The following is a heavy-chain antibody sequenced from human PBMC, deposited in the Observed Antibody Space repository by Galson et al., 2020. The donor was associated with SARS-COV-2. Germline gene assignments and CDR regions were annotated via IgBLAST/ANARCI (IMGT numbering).Heavy chain of an antibody. D-gene: IGHD6-19*01. Sequence: SCAASGFTFSSYSMNWVRQAPGTGLEWVSSISSSGTYIYYADSVKGRFTISRDNAKNSLYLQMNSLRAEDTAVYYCLRESYSSGWPLDYWGQGTLVTVSS. CDR3: LRESYSSGWPLDY. CDR1: GFTFSSYS. CDR2: ISSSGTYI. V-gene: IGHV3-21*01. J-gene: IGHJ4*02.